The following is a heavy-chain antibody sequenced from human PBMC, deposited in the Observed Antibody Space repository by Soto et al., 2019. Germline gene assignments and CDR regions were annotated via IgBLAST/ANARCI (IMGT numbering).Heavy chain of an antibody. CDR1: GCPCIISV. D-gene: IGHD1-26*01. V-gene: IGHV3-23*01. CDR2: ISGSGGST. CDR3: ANAFMRGGSYSPRFDY. Sequence: PSGCVKLTSAASGCPCIISVMSWVCPAPGKGLEWVSAISGSGGSTYYADSVKGRFTISRDNSKNTLYLQMNSLRAEDTAVYYCANAFMRGGSYSPRFDYWGKGTLVT. J-gene: IGHJ4*02.